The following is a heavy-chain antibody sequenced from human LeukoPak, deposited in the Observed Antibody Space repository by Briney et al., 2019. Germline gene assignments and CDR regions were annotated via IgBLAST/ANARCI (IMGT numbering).Heavy chain of an antibody. Sequence: SQTLSLTCTVSGGSISSGGYYWSWIRQHPGKGLEWIGYIYYSGSTYYNPSLKSRVTISVDTSKNQFSLKPSSVTAADTAVYYCARVPHRHTLVDYWGQGTLVTVSS. V-gene: IGHV4-31*03. J-gene: IGHJ4*02. CDR3: ARVPHRHTLVDY. D-gene: IGHD5-18*01. CDR1: GGSISSGGYY. CDR2: IYYSGST.